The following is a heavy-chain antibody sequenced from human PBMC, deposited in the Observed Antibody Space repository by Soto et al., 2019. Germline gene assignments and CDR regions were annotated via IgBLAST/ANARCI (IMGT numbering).Heavy chain of an antibody. Sequence: ASVKVSCKPSGYTFTGHYIHWVRQAPQQGPEWMGEIGPESGATRYAQKFRGRVTMTMDTSITTVYMELKNLSPDDTAVYYCGRGRSGQIVIFYWGQGTPVTVSS. V-gene: IGHV1-2*02. CDR2: IGPESGAT. CDR1: GYTFTGHY. J-gene: IGHJ4*02. CDR3: GRGRSGQIVIFY. D-gene: IGHD3-3*02.